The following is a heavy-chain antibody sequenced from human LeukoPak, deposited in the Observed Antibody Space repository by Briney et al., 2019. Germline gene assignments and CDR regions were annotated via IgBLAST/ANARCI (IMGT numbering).Heavy chain of an antibody. V-gene: IGHV4-34*01. CDR3: ARGRDRSKAGDH. Sequence: SETLSLTCTVSGGSISSYYWSWIRQPPGKGLEWIGEIHPSGTFYYNSSLRSRATISIDTSKTQFSLRLTSVTAADTAFYYCARGRDRSKAGDHWGQGTLVTVSS. D-gene: IGHD5-24*01. CDR1: GGSISSYY. J-gene: IGHJ4*02. CDR2: IHPSGTF.